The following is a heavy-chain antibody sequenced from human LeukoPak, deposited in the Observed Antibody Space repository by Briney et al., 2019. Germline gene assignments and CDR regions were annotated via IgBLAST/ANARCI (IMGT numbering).Heavy chain of an antibody. V-gene: IGHV3-21*01. D-gene: IGHD3-10*01. Sequence: GGSLRLSCAASGFTFSSYSMNWVRQAPGKGLEWVSSISSGSSYIYYADSVKGRFTISRDNAKNSLYLQMNSLRAEDTAVYYCARDTITMVRGITGMGYWGQGTLVTVSS. CDR1: GFTFSSYS. CDR2: ISSGSSYI. J-gene: IGHJ4*02. CDR3: ARDTITMVRGITGMGY.